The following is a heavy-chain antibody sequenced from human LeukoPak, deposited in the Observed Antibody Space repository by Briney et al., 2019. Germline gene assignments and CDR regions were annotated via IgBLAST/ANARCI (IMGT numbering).Heavy chain of an antibody. CDR3: ASDGGVHYYGSGN. CDR2: IDPSDSYT. V-gene: IGHV5-10-1*01. CDR1: GYSFTSYW. D-gene: IGHD3-10*01. J-gene: IGHJ4*02. Sequence: GESLKISCKGSGYSFTSYWISWVRQMPGKGLEWMGRIDPSDSYTKYSPSFQGHVTISVDKSISTAYLQWSSLKASDTAMYYCASDGGVHYYGSGNWGQGTLVTVSS.